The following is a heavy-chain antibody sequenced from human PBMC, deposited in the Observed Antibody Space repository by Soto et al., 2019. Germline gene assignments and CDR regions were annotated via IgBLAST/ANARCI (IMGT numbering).Heavy chain of an antibody. J-gene: IGHJ5*02. CDR2: INHTGGT. Sequence: SSETLSLTCAVYGGSVNGYYLNWIRQPPGKGLEWIGEINHTGGTHYNPSLKSRVPMSVDTSKNQFSLRLSSVTAADTAIYYCATRITVFGLLIPPFDPWGQGTQVTVSS. CDR1: GGSVNGYY. V-gene: IGHV4-34*01. CDR3: ATRITVFGLLIPPFDP. D-gene: IGHD3-3*01.